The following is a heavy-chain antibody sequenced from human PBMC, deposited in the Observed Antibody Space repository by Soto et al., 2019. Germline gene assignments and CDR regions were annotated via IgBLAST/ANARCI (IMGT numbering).Heavy chain of an antibody. CDR3: ARDFAYCDS. V-gene: IGHV4-61*01. J-gene: IGHJ4*02. Sequence: SETLSLPCTVSGGSFKSGSYSWSWIRQPPGKGLEWIGHVYHTGRTSYNPSLMSRASISQNTSKNQFSLNVASITSDAQAEYCCARDFAYCDSWGRRMLVTVPS. D-gene: IGHD3-3*01. CDR2: VYHTGRT. CDR1: GGSFKSGSYS.